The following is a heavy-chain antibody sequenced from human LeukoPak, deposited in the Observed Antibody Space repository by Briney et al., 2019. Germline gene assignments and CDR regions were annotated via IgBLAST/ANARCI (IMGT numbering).Heavy chain of an antibody. D-gene: IGHD3-10*01. Sequence: PSETLSLTCTVSGGSINSYYWSWIRQPPGKGLEWIGYIYYSGSTNYNPSLKSRVTISVDTSKNQFSLKLSSVTAADTAVYYCARGMVREFDPWGQGTLVTVSS. V-gene: IGHV4-59*01. J-gene: IGHJ5*02. CDR2: IYYSGST. CDR1: GGSINSYY. CDR3: ARGMVREFDP.